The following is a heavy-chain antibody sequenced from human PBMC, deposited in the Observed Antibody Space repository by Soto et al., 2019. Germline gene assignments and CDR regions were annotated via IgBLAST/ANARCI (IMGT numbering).Heavy chain of an antibody. CDR2: MNPNSGNT. CDR3: ARGSGKQWLGREGWFDP. Sequence: GASVKVSCKASGYTFTSYAMHWVRQAPGQGLEWMGWMNPNSGNTGYAQKFQGRVTMTRNTSISTAYMELSSLRSEDTAVYYCARGSGKQWLGREGWFDPWGQGTLVTVSS. V-gene: IGHV1-8*02. D-gene: IGHD6-19*01. J-gene: IGHJ5*02. CDR1: GYTFTSYA.